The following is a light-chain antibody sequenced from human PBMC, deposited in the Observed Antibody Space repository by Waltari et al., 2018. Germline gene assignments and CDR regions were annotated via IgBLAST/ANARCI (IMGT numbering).Light chain of an antibody. J-gene: IGLJ2*01. V-gene: IGLV3-25*03. Sequence: FQLPQSPSVSVSPGQTARITCSGSDLPNQYSYWYQQKPGQAPVLIIFKDIERPSGIPERFSASRSGTVVTLTINGVLVEDEADYYCQATDSRVFGGGTKLTV. CDR1: DLPNQY. CDR3: QATDSRV. CDR2: KDI.